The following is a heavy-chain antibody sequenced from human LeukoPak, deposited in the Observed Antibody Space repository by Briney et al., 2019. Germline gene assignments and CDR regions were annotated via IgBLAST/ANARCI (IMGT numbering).Heavy chain of an antibody. CDR2: ISSSSSYI. D-gene: IGHD6-13*01. J-gene: IGHJ4*02. Sequence: GSLRLSCAASGFTFSSYSMNWVRQAPGKGLEWVSSISSSSSYIYYADSVKGRFTISRDNAKNSLYLQMNSLRAEDTAVYYCAREDNIAAAGGGGIDYWGQGTLVTVSS. V-gene: IGHV3-21*01. CDR3: AREDNIAAAGGGGIDY. CDR1: GFTFSSYS.